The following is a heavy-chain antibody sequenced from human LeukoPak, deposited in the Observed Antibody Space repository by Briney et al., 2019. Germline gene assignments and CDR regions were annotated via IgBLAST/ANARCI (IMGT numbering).Heavy chain of an antibody. CDR2: IWYDGSNK. D-gene: IGHD3-10*01. J-gene: IGHJ4*02. CDR3: ARNLDYYGSGSYSQPDY. Sequence: GRSLRLSCAASGFTFSSYVMHWVRQAPGKGLEWVTVIWYDGSNKYYADSVKGRFTISRDNSKNTLYLQMNSLRAEDTAVYYCARNLDYYGSGSYSQPDYWGQGTLVTVSS. V-gene: IGHV3-33*01. CDR1: GFTFSSYV.